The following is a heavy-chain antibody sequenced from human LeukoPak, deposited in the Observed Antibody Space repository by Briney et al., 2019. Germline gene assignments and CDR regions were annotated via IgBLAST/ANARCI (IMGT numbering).Heavy chain of an antibody. D-gene: IGHD2-15*01. Sequence: GGSLRLSCAASGFTFSSYAMSWVRQAPGKGLEWVAVISYDGTNKYYADSLKGRFTISRDNSKNTLYLQMNSLRAEDTAVYYCARDRADCSGGTCSYYAMDVWGQGTTVTVSS. CDR1: GFTFSSYA. CDR3: ARDRADCSGGTCSYYAMDV. V-gene: IGHV3-30-3*01. J-gene: IGHJ6*02. CDR2: ISYDGTNK.